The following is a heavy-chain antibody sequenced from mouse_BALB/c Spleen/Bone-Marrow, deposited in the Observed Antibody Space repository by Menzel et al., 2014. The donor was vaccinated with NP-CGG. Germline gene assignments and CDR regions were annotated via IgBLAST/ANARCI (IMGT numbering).Heavy chain of an antibody. J-gene: IGHJ4*01. V-gene: IGHV14-3*02. Sequence: EVQLQQSGAELVKPGASVKLSCTASGFNIKDAYMHWVKQRPEQGLEWIGRIDPANGNTKYVPKFQGKATITADTSSNTAYLQLSSLTSEDTAVYYCARWEYYAMDYWGQGTSVTVSS. CDR3: ARWEYYAMDY. CDR2: IDPANGNT. CDR1: GFNIKDAY. D-gene: IGHD4-1*01.